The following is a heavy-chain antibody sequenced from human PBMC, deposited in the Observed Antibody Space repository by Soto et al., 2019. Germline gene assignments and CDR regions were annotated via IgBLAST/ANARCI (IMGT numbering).Heavy chain of an antibody. V-gene: IGHV4-59*08. CDR1: GGSSSSYY. J-gene: IGHJ4*02. CDR3: AGHPFDAGSSYGYVAN. D-gene: IGHD5-18*01. Sequence: PSETLSLTCTVSGGSSSSYYWSWIRQPPGKGLEWIGYIGYRGSSSYNPSLKRRVTISVDTSKNQFSLKLSSLTAADTAVYYCAGHPFDAGSSYGYVANWGQGTLVTVSS. CDR2: IGYRGSS.